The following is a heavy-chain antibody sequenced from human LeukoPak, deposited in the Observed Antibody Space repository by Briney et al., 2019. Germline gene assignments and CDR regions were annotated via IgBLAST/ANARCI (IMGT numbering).Heavy chain of an antibody. J-gene: IGHJ4*02. CDR1: GGSISSYY. CDR3: ARAGSSSPLDY. V-gene: IGHV4-59*01. D-gene: IGHD6-6*01. Sequence: SETLSLTCTVSGGSISSYYWSWIRQPPGKGLEWIGYIYYSGSTNYNPSLKSRVTISVDTSKNQFSLKLSSVTAADTAVYYCARAGSSSPLDYWGQGTLVTVSS. CDR2: IYYSGST.